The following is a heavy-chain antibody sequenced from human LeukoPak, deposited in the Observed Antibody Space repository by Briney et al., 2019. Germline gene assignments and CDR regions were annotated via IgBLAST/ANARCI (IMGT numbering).Heavy chain of an antibody. V-gene: IGHV3-74*01. CDR2: INSDGSST. J-gene: IGHJ4*02. CDR3: ARTEYSGSYFDN. CDR1: GFTFSSFW. D-gene: IGHD1-26*01. Sequence: GGSLRLSCGASGFTFSSFWIHWVRQAPGKGLVWVSRINSDGSSTSYADSVKGRFTISRDNAKNTLYLQMDSLRAEDTAVYFCARTEYSGSYFDNWGQGTLVTVSS.